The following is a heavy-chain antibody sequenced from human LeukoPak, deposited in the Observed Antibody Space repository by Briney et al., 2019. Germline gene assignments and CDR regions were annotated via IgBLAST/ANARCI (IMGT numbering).Heavy chain of an antibody. CDR2: IYYSGNT. D-gene: IGHD2-21*02. CDR3: ARLYCGGDCYFSP. J-gene: IGHJ5*02. CDR1: GGSINSDGYY. V-gene: IGHV4-31*03. Sequence: SETLSLTCTVSGGSINSDGYYWSWIRQRPGKGLEWIGFIYYSGNTYYNPSLKSRVTISVDTSKNQFSLKLSSVTAADTAVYYCARLYCGGDCYFSPWGQGTLVTVSS.